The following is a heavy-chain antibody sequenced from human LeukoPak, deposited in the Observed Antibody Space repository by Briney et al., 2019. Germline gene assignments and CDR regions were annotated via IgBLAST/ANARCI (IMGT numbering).Heavy chain of an antibody. CDR2: IYTSGST. Sequence: SETLSLTCTVSGYSINNYYWTWIRQPAGKGLEWIGRIYTSGSTNYNPSLKSRVTMSVDTSKNQFSLKLSSVTAADTAVYYCARGSGYVSFDYWGQGTLVTVSS. J-gene: IGHJ4*02. D-gene: IGHD5-12*01. V-gene: IGHV4-4*07. CDR1: GYSINNYY. CDR3: ARGSGYVSFDY.